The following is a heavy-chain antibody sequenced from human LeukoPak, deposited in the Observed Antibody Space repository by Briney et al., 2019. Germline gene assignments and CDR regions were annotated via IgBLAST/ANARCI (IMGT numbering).Heavy chain of an antibody. CDR3: SGAYDSSGGPLDY. V-gene: IGHV3-66*01. CDR2: IYSGGST. Sequence: GGSLRLSCAASGFTVSSNYMSWVRQAPGKGLVWVSVIYSGGSTYYADSVKGRFTISRDNSKNTLYLQMNSLRAEDTAVYYCSGAYDSSGGPLDYWGQGTLVTVSS. J-gene: IGHJ4*02. CDR1: GFTVSSNY. D-gene: IGHD3-22*01.